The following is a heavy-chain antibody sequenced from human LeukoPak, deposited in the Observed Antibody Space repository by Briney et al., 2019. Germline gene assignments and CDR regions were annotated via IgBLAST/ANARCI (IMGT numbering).Heavy chain of an antibody. D-gene: IGHD2-2*01. V-gene: IGHV3-21*01. CDR1: GFTFSSYS. J-gene: IGHJ3*02. CDR3: ARDQEVVPAATDAFDI. Sequence: GGSLRLSCAASGFTFSSYSMNWVRQAPGKGLEWVSSISSSSSYIYYADSVKGRFTFSRDNAKNSLYLQMNSLRAEDTAVYYCARDQEVVPAATDAFDIWGQGTMVTVSS. CDR2: ISSSSSYI.